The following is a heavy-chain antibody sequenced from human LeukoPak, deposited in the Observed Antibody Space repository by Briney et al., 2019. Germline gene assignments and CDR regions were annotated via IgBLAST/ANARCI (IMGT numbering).Heavy chain of an antibody. CDR2: IIPIFGTA. V-gene: IGHV1-69*06. Sequence: GASVKVSCKASGGTFSSYAISWVRQALGQGLEWMGGIIPIFGTANYAQKFQGRVTITADKSTSTAYMELSSLRSEDTAVYYCARASIAVADGFDYWGQGTLVTVSS. CDR3: ARASIAVADGFDY. CDR1: GGTFSSYA. D-gene: IGHD6-19*01. J-gene: IGHJ4*02.